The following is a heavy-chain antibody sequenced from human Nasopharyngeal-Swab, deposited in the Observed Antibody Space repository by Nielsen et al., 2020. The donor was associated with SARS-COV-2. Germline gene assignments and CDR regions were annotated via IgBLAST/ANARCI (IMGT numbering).Heavy chain of an antibody. Sequence: SETLSLTCTVSGGSISSGGYYWSWIRQHPGKGLEWIGCIYYSGSTYYNPSLKSRVTISVDTSKNQFSLKLSSVTAADTAVYYCARGGGGITIFGVVIIGAFDIWGQGTMVTVSS. J-gene: IGHJ3*02. CDR3: ARGGGGITIFGVVIIGAFDI. CDR2: IYYSGST. CDR1: GGSISSGGYY. V-gene: IGHV4-31*03. D-gene: IGHD3-3*01.